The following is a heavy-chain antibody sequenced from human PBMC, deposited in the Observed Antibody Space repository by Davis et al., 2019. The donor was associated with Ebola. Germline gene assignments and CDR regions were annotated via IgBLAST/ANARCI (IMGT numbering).Heavy chain of an antibody. D-gene: IGHD2-2*02. Sequence: PSETLSLTCAVYGGSFSGYYWSWIRQPPGKGLEWIGEINHSGSTNYNPSLKSRVTISVDTSKNQFSLKLSSVTAADTAVYYCARQVGYCSSTSCYTDYWGQGTLVTVSS. CDR3: ARQVGYCSSTSCYTDY. CDR2: INHSGST. CDR1: GGSFSGYY. J-gene: IGHJ4*02. V-gene: IGHV4-34*01.